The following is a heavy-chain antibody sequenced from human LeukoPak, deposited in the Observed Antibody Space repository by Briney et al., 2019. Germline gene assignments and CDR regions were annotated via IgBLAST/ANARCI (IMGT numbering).Heavy chain of an antibody. D-gene: IGHD7-27*01. J-gene: IGHJ6*03. V-gene: IGHV4-59*01. CDR3: ARGLGLLYYYYMDV. CDR1: GGSIDSYY. CDR2: IYYSGST. Sequence: PETLSLTCTVSGGSIDSYYWNWIRQPPGKGLEWIGYIYYSGSTNYNPSLKSRVTISVDTSKNQFSLKLSSVTAADTAVYYCARGLGLLYYYYMDVWGKGTTVTVSS.